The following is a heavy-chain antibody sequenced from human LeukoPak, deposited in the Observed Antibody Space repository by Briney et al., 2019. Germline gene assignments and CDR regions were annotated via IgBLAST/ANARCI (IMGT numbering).Heavy chain of an antibody. CDR3: ARGGGLSYEIDY. CDR2: MNPNSGNT. Sequence: ASVKVSCKASGYTFTSYYMHWVRQATGQGLEWMGWMNPNSGNTGYAQKFQGRVTMTRNTSISTAYMELSSLRSEDTAVYYCARGGGLSYEIDYWGQGTLVTVSS. CDR1: GYTFTSYY. D-gene: IGHD3-16*01. J-gene: IGHJ4*02. V-gene: IGHV1-8*02.